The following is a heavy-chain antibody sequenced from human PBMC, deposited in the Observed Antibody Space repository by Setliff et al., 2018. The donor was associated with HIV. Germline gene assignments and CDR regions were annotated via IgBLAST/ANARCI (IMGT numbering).Heavy chain of an antibody. CDR2: IETDGSDT. D-gene: IGHD2-15*01. V-gene: IGHV3-74*01. CDR1: GFIFGSYW. Sequence: PGESLKISCAASGFIFGSYWMHWVRQTPEKGLEWVARIETDGSDTSYADSVKGRFTISRDNSKNTLYLQMNRLRVEDTAVYYCAKDGISGGAYPPYYFDYWGHGTLVTVSS. CDR3: AKDGISGGAYPPYYFDY. J-gene: IGHJ4*01.